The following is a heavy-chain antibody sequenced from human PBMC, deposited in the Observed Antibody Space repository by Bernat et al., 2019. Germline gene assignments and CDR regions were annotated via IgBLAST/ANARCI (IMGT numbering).Heavy chain of an antibody. V-gene: IGHV3-21*01. CDR2: ISSSSYI. Sequence: EVQLVESGGGLVKPGGSLRLSCAASGFTFSSYSMNWVRQAPGKGLEWVSSISSSSYIYYADSVKGRFTISRDNAKNSLYLQMNSLRAEDTAVYYCASGRRRAYGMDVWGQGTTVTVSS. D-gene: IGHD5-24*01. J-gene: IGHJ6*02. CDR1: GFTFSSYS. CDR3: ASGRRRAYGMDV.